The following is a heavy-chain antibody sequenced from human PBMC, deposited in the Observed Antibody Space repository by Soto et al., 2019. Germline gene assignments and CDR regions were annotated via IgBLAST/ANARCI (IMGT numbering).Heavy chain of an antibody. CDR3: ARVSDDTHGCGGDCYSDY. V-gene: IGHV4-39*01. CDR2: IYYSGST. J-gene: IGHJ4*02. CDR1: GGSISSSSYY. D-gene: IGHD2-21*02. Sequence: PSETLSLTCTVSGGSISSSSYYWGWIRQPPGKGLEWIGSIYYSGSTYYNPSLKSRVTISVDTSKNQFSLKLSSVTAADAAVYYCARVSDDTHGCGGDCYSDYWGQGTLVTVSS.